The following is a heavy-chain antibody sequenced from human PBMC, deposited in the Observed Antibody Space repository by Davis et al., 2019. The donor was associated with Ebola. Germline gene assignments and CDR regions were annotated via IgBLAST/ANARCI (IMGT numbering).Heavy chain of an antibody. Sequence: MPSETLSLTCAVSGGSISSSNWWSWVRQPPGKGLEWIGEINHSGSTNYNPSLKSRVTISVDTSKNQFSLKLSSVTAADTAVYYCARGTLYYAMDVWGQGTTVTVSS. V-gene: IGHV4-4*02. CDR3: ARGTLYYAMDV. D-gene: IGHD1-1*01. J-gene: IGHJ6*02. CDR2: INHSGST. CDR1: GGSISSSNW.